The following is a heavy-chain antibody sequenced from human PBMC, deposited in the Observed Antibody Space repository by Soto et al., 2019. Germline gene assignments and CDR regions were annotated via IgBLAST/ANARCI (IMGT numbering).Heavy chain of an antibody. J-gene: IGHJ4*02. Sequence: SETLSLTCAVYGGSFSGYYWSWIRQPPGKGLEWLGEINHSGSTNYNPSLKSRVTISVDTSKNQFSLKLSSVTAADTAVYYCARGLLPPSSSSASYYFDYWGQGTLVTVSS. V-gene: IGHV4-34*01. CDR3: ARGLLPPSSSSASYYFDY. D-gene: IGHD6-6*01. CDR2: INHSGST. CDR1: GGSFSGYY.